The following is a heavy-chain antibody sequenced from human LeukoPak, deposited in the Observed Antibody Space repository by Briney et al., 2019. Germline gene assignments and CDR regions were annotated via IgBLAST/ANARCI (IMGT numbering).Heavy chain of an antibody. Sequence: SETLSLTCTVSGGSISDYYWSWIRQPAGKGLEWIGRIFTSGSTNYNPSLKSRVTMSVDTSKNQFSLKLSSVTAADTAVYYCARKRGMRDGYNSRADYWGQGTLVTVSS. D-gene: IGHD5-24*01. V-gene: IGHV4-4*07. CDR1: GGSISDYY. J-gene: IGHJ4*02. CDR2: IFTSGST. CDR3: ARKRGMRDGYNSRADY.